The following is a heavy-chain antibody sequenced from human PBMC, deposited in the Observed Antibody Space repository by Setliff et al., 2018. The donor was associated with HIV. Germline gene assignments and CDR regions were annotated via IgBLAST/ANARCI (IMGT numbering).Heavy chain of an antibody. CDR3: VRDGSMTGRNYYYMEV. CDR1: GFIFSSYA. Sequence: GGSLRLSCAGSGFIFSSYAMYWVRQAPGKGLEWVSGINWNGDMTAYAEFTKGRFTVTRDNANNSLYLQMNSLRPEDSALYYCVRDGSMTGRNYYYMEVWGKGTTVTVSS. J-gene: IGHJ6*03. CDR2: INWNGDMT. D-gene: IGHD3-9*01. V-gene: IGHV3-9*01.